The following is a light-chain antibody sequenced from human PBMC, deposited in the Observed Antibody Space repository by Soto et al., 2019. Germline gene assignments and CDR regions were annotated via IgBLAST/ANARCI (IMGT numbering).Light chain of an antibody. V-gene: IGKV3-20*01. Sequence: EIVMTQSPATLSVSPGERATLSCRASQSVSSSYLAWYQQKPGQAPRLLIYGASNRATGIPDRFSGSGSGTDSTLTISRLEPEDFAVYYCQQYGSSGTFGQGTKVDIK. J-gene: IGKJ1*01. CDR2: GAS. CDR1: QSVSSSY. CDR3: QQYGSSGT.